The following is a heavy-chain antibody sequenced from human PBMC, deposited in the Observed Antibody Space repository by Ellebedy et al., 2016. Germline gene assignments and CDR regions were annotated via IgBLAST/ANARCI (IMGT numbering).Heavy chain of an antibody. J-gene: IGHJ4*02. V-gene: IGHV1-2*02. CDR2: INPNSGGT. CDR3: ARDLKNDYGDYGLFGY. CDR1: GYTFTGYY. D-gene: IGHD4-17*01. Sequence: ASVKVSXXASGYTFTGYYMHWVRQAPGQGLEWMGWINPNSGGTNYAQKFQGRVTMTRDTSISTAYMELSRLRSDDTAVYYCARDLKNDYGDYGLFGYWGQGTLVTVSS.